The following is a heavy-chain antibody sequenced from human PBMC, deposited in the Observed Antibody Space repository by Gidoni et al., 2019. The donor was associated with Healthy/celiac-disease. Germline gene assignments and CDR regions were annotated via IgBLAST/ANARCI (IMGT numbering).Heavy chain of an antibody. D-gene: IGHD3-22*01. CDR1: GFTFRRYA. CDR3: AKALLLYDSSAYPDY. J-gene: IGHJ4*02. CDR2: ISGKGGST. Sequence: EVQLLESGGGLVQPGGSLILSCAASGFTFRRYAMSWVRQAPGKGLEWVSAISGKGGSTYYADSVKGRFTISRDNSKNTLYLQMNSLRAEDTDVYYCAKALLLYDSSAYPDYWGQGTLVTVSS. V-gene: IGHV3-23*01.